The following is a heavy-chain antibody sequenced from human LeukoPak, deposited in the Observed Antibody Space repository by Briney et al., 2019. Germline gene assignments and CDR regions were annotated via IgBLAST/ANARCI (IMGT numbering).Heavy chain of an antibody. D-gene: IGHD2-2*01. CDR2: FYPGDSHT. Sequence: GESLKISCKGSGYSLTSYWIGWVPQMPGKGLEWMGTFYPGDSHTRYSPSFQGQVTSSVDQSVSAAYLQWSSLKASDTAMYYCASPPARECSSISCPLSYWGQGTLVTVSS. CDR1: GYSLTSYW. J-gene: IGHJ4*02. CDR3: ASPPARECSSISCPLSY. V-gene: IGHV5-51*01.